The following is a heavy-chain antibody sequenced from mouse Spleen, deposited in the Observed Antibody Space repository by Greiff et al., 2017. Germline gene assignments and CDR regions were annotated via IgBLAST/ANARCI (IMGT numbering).Heavy chain of an antibody. CDR3: ARMFFTTADYYAMDY. J-gene: IGHJ4*01. V-gene: IGHV2-2*01. CDR1: GFSLTSYG. D-gene: IGHD1-1*01. Sequence: VQLQQSGPGLVQPSQTLSISCTVSGFSLTSYGVHWVRQSPGKGLEWLGVIRSGGSTDYNAAFMSRLSISKDNSKSQFFFKMNRLQADDTAIYYCARMFFTTADYYAMDYWGQGTSVTVSS. CDR2: IRSGGST.